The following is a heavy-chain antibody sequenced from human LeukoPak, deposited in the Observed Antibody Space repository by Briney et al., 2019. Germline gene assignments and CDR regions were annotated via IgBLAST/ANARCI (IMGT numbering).Heavy chain of an antibody. CDR3: AIGTKRGYSGYDYSPYFAY. CDR1: GCTLTELS. V-gene: IGHV1-24*01. Sequence: ASEKVSCKVSGCTLTELSMHWVRQAPGKGLEWMGGFDPEDGETIYAQKFQGRVTMTEDTSTDTAYMELSNLRSEDTAIYYCAIGTKRGYSGYDYSPYFAYWGQGTLVTVSS. CDR2: FDPEDGET. J-gene: IGHJ4*02. D-gene: IGHD5-12*01.